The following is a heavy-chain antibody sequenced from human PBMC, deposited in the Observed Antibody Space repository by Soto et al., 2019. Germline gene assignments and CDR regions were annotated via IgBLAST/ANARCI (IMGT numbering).Heavy chain of an antibody. CDR2: INDDGKRI. D-gene: IGHD2-15*01. CDR1: GFTFSDFS. CDR3: ARDVEFQGFDC. V-gene: IGHV3-74*01. Sequence: PGGSLRLSCAASGFTFSDFSMHWVRQVPGKGLVWVSRINDDGKRIRYADSVKGRFTISRDNAKNTLYLEMNSLRADDTAVYYCARDVEFQGFDCWGQGTLVTVSS. J-gene: IGHJ4*02.